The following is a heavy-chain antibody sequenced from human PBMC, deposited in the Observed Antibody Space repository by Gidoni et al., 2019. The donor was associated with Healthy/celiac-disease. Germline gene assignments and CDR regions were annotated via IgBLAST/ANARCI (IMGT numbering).Heavy chain of an antibody. CDR2: ISGSGSNT. Sequence: EVQLLESGGGLVQPGGCLRLSCAASGFTFSNSYMAWVRQAPGMGLEWVSSISGSGSNTYYADSVKGRFTISRDNSRNTLYLQMSSLRAEDTATYYCAKSVGMTREGVDYWGQGTLVTVSS. D-gene: IGHD3-10*01. J-gene: IGHJ4*02. CDR3: AKSVGMTREGVDY. CDR1: GFTFSNSY. V-gene: IGHV3-23*01.